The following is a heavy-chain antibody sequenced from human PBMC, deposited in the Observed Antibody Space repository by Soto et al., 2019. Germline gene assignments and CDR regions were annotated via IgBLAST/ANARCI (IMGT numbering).Heavy chain of an antibody. J-gene: IGHJ6*03. CDR1: GYTFTSYY. Sequence: GSSVKVSCKASGYTFTSYYMHWVRQAPGQGLEWMGIINPSGGSTSYAQKFQGRVTMTRDTSTSTVYMELSSLRSEDTAVYYCARSASGGYYPNYCYYMDVWGKGTTVTVSS. V-gene: IGHV1-46*03. CDR3: ARSASGGYYPNYCYYMDV. D-gene: IGHD3-22*01. CDR2: INPSGGST.